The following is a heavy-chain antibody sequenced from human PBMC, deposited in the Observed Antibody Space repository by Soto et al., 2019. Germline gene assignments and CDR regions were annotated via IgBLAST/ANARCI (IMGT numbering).Heavy chain of an antibody. J-gene: IGHJ6*03. Sequence: SETLSLTCTVSGSSISSYYWSWIRQPPGKGLEWIGYIYYSGSTNYNPSLKSRVTISVDTSKNQFSLKLSSVTSADTAVYYCARDQDLYMVVWGKGTTVTVSS. CDR2: IYYSGST. V-gene: IGHV4-59*01. CDR3: ARDQDLYMVV. CDR1: GSSISSYY. D-gene: IGHD2-15*01.